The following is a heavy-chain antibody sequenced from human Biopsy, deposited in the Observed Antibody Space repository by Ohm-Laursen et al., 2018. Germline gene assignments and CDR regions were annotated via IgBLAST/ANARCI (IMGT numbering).Heavy chain of an antibody. CDR2: IIPLLGIT. J-gene: IGHJ6*02. Sequence: SSVKVSCKASGGIFSRYVMSWVRQAPGQGLGWIGRIIPLLGITNYAERFQGRVTISVDRSTSTAYMELSSLKSEDTAVYYCAREYPEGDVWGQGTSVTVSS. V-gene: IGHV1-69*04. D-gene: IGHD2-2*02. CDR1: GGIFSRYV. CDR3: AREYPEGDV.